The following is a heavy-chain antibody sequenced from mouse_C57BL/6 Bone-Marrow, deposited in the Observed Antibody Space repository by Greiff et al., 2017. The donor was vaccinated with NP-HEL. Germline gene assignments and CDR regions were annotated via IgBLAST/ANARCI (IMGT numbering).Heavy chain of an antibody. CDR3: ARQGDYYGSSYRYFDV. J-gene: IGHJ1*03. CDR1: GFTFSDYY. D-gene: IGHD1-1*01. Sequence: EVQVVESGGGLVQPGGSLKLSCAASGFTFSDYYMYWVRQTPEKRLEWVAYISNGGGSTYYPDTVKGRFTISRDNAKNTLYLQMSRLKSEDTAMYYCARQGDYYGSSYRYFDVWGTGTTVTVSS. CDR2: ISNGGGST. V-gene: IGHV5-12*01.